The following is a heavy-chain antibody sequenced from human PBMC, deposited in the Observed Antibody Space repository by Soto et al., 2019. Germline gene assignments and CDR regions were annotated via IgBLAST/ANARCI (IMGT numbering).Heavy chain of an antibody. CDR1: GITFGNRA. Sequence: EVQLLESGGDLVQPGGSLRLSCVASGITFGNRAMSWVRQAPGEGLEWVSAITDTGGDAKYADSVRGRFAISRDNSKNTLYLQMYSLRAGDTAVYYCARGSLYCSSTSCSYGMDVWGQGTTVTVSS. D-gene: IGHD2-15*01. J-gene: IGHJ6*02. CDR2: ITDTGGDA. V-gene: IGHV3-23*01. CDR3: ARGSLYCSSTSCSYGMDV.